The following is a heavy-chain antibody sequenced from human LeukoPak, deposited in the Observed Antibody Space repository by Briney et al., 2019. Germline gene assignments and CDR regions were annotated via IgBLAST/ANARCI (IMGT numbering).Heavy chain of an antibody. D-gene: IGHD5-24*01. CDR1: GDSVSSNTAA. CDR2: TYYRSKWYN. Sequence: SQTLSVTCAISGDSVSSNTAAWTWIRQSPSRGLEWLGRTYYRSKWYNDYAVSVKSRITIRPDTSKNQFSLQLNSVTAEDTAVYCCAREAEITRFDYWGQGTLVTVSS. J-gene: IGHJ4*02. V-gene: IGHV6-1*01. CDR3: AREAEITRFDY.